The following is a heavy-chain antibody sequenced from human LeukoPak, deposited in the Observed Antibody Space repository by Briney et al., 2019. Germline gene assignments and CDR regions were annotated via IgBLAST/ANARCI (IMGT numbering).Heavy chain of an antibody. J-gene: IGHJ4*02. Sequence: SETLSLTCAVYGGSFSGYYWSWIRQPPGKGLEWIGEINHSGSTNYNPSLKSRVTISVDTSKNQFSLKLSSVTAADTAVYYCARGRFGGWRYWGQGTLVTVSS. CDR1: GGSFSGYY. CDR3: ARGRFGGWRY. V-gene: IGHV4-34*01. CDR2: INHSGST. D-gene: IGHD6-19*01.